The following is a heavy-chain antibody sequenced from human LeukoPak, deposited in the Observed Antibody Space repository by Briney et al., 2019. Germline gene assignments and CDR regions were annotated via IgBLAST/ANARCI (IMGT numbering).Heavy chain of an antibody. D-gene: IGHD4-17*01. Sequence: PSETLSLTCTVSGGTISSYYWSWIRQPPGKGLEWIGYIYYSGSTNYNPSLKSRVTISVDTSKNQFSLKLSSVTAADTAVYYCARVPTGPQGYYYYMDVWGKGTTVTVSS. CDR1: GGTISSYY. J-gene: IGHJ6*03. CDR3: ARVPTGPQGYYYYMDV. CDR2: IYYSGST. V-gene: IGHV4-59*01.